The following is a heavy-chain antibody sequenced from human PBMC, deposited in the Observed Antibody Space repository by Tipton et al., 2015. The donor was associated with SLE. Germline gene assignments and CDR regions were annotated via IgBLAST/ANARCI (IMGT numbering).Heavy chain of an antibody. Sequence: TLSLTCTVSRGSIGSGSYWSWIRQPAGKGLEWIGRIYIGGSTNYNPSLKSRVTISIDTPKNQFSLRLNSVTAADTAVYYCATNGHGETYEFFTEYLRHWGQGTLVTVSS. CDR3: ATNGHGETYEFFTEYLRH. V-gene: IGHV4-61*02. D-gene: IGHD5-12*01. J-gene: IGHJ1*01. CDR1: RGSIGSGSY. CDR2: IYIGGST.